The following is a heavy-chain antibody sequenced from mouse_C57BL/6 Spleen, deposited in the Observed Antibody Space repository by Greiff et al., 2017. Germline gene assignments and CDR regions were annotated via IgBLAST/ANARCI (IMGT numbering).Heavy chain of an antibody. D-gene: IGHD2-5*01. CDR1: GYTFTDYY. J-gene: IGHJ2*01. V-gene: IGHV1-76*01. CDR3: ARDYSNYFDY. CDR2: IYPGSGNT. Sequence: QVQLQQSGAELVRPGASVKLSCKASGYTFTDYYINWVKQRPGQGLEWIARIYPGSGNTYYNEKFKGKATLTAEKSSSTAYMQLSSLTSEDSAVYFCARDYSNYFDYWGQGTTLTVSS.